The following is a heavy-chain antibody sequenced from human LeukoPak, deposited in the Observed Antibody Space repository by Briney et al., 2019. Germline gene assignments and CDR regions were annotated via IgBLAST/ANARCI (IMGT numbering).Heavy chain of an antibody. CDR3: ARDRGNTVTTD. Sequence: GGSLRLSCAASGFTFSNAWMTWVRQAPGKGLEWVATIRHDGSQIYYVDSVKGRLTTSRDNAKNSLYLQMNSLRAEDTAVYYCARDRGNTVTTDWGQGTLVTVSS. D-gene: IGHD4-17*01. CDR1: GFTFSNAW. CDR2: IRHDGSQI. J-gene: IGHJ1*01. V-gene: IGHV3-7*01.